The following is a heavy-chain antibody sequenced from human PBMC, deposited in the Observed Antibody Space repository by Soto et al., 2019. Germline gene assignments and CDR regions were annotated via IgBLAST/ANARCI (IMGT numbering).Heavy chain of an antibody. J-gene: IGHJ6*03. D-gene: IGHD2-15*01. CDR3: AKDLGYCSGGSCPDRYYYYYYMDV. V-gene: IGHV3-23*01. Sequence: GGSLRLSCAASGFTFSSYAMSWVRQAPGKGLEWVSAISGSGGSTYYADSVKGRFTISRDNSKNTLYLQMNSLRAEDTTVYYCAKDLGYCSGGSCPDRYYYYYYMDVWGKGTTVTVSS. CDR1: GFTFSSYA. CDR2: ISGSGGST.